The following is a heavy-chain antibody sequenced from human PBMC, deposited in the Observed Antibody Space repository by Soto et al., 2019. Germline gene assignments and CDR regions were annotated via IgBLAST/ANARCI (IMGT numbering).Heavy chain of an antibody. CDR2: ISGRGGTT. CDR3: AKRDTTSPRGAFDI. V-gene: IGHV3-23*01. CDR1: GFTFSNFA. J-gene: IGHJ3*02. Sequence: PGGSLRLSCAASGFTFSNFAMNWVRQAPGKGLEWVSGISGRGGTTYYADSVQGRFTISRGNSKNTLYLQMNSLRAEDTALYYCAKRDTTSPRGAFDIWGQGTMVTVSS. D-gene: IGHD2-2*01.